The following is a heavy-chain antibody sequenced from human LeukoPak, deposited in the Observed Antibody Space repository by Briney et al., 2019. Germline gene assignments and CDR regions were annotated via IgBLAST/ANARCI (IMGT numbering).Heavy chain of an antibody. CDR1: GGSISSSSYY. Sequence: SETLSLTCTVSGGSISSSSYYWGWIRQPPGKGLEWIGNIYYSGSSNYNPSLKSRVIISVDMSKNQFSLKLSSVTAADTAVYYCARLQIGGSYYFDYWGQGTLVTVSS. CDR3: ARLQIGGSYYFDY. D-gene: IGHD3-16*01. CDR2: IYYSGSS. V-gene: IGHV4-61*05. J-gene: IGHJ4*02.